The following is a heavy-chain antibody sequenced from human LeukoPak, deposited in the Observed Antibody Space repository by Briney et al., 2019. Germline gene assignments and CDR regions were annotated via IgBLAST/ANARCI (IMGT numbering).Heavy chain of an antibody. Sequence: TSETLSLTCTVSGGSISSGGYYWSWIRQHPGKGLEWIGYIYYSGSTYYNPSLKSRVTISVDTSKNQFSLKLSSVTAADTAVYYCARDGSDAFDIWGQGTMVTVSS. V-gene: IGHV4-31*03. J-gene: IGHJ3*02. D-gene: IGHD3-10*01. CDR2: IYYSGST. CDR3: ARDGSDAFDI. CDR1: GGSISSGGYY.